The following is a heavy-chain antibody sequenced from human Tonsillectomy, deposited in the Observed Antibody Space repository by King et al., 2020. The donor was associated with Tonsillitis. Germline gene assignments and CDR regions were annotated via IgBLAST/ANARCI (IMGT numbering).Heavy chain of an antibody. Sequence: VQLVESGGGSAQPGGSLRLSCAASGFTFSNYWRHWARQAPGKGLEWVSRINPDGRYTNYVASVKGRFTLSRDKAKNTWYMQMNSLRAEDTALYYCVGEGFGELWGQGTLVTVSS. CDR3: VGEGFGEL. CDR1: GFTFSNYW. V-gene: IGHV3-74*01. J-gene: IGHJ4*02. D-gene: IGHD3-10*01. CDR2: INPDGRYT.